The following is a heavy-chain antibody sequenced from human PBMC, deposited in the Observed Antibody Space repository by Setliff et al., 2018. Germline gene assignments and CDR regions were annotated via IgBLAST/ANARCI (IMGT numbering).Heavy chain of an antibody. CDR3: ARAGDAATNRKGVFEF. D-gene: IGHD1-26*01. J-gene: IGHJ4*02. V-gene: IGHV1-2*02. CDR2: INPNSGGA. CDR1: GSTFTDSI. Sequence: ASVKVSCKASGSTFTDSIFNWVRQAPGQGLEWMGWINPNSGGANYAQKFQGRVTMTRDKSTSTIYMELASLIYDDTAVYYCARAGDAATNRKGVFEFWGQGTLVTVS.